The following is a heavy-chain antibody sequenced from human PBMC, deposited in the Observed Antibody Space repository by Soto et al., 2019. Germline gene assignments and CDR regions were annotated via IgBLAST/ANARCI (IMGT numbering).Heavy chain of an antibody. V-gene: IGHV4-34*01. CDR2: INHSGST. Sequence: PSETLSLTCAVYGGSFSGYYWSWIRQPPGKGLEWIGEINHSGSTNYNPSLKSRVTISVDTSKNQFSLKPSSVTAADTAVYYCARRDDHGAAYYFDYWGQGTLVTVSS. CDR1: GGSFSGYY. CDR3: ARRDDHGAAYYFDY. J-gene: IGHJ4*02. D-gene: IGHD4-17*01.